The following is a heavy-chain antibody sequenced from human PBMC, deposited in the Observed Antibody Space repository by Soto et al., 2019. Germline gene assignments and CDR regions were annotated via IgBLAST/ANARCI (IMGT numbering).Heavy chain of an antibody. CDR3: ARARFLIGGFRPNLYFFDY. V-gene: IGHV1-69*01. D-gene: IGHD2-15*01. CDR1: GGTFRTDA. CDR2: IIPMLRTA. Sequence: QVHLVQSGAEVKKPGSSVRVSCKASGGTFRTDAFSWVRQAPGQGLEWMGGIIPMLRTANYTQKFQGRVTITADDSTSTAYMELSGLRFEDTAVYYCARARFLIGGFRPNLYFFDYWGQGTLVTVSS. J-gene: IGHJ4*02.